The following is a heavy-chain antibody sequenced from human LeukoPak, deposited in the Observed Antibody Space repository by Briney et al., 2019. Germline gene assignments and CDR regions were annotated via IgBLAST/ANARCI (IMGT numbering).Heavy chain of an antibody. CDR1: GFIFSSYG. CDR2: IDNDGRGT. J-gene: IGHJ3*01. CDR3: ARGGVHHAFDV. Sequence: PGGSLRLSCAASGFIFSSYGFYWVRHVPGKGLEYVSRIDNDGRGTTYADSVKGRYTISRDNIKNTVYLQMNSLRPEDTAMYYCARGGVHHAFDVWGQGTMVTVSS. V-gene: IGHV3-74*01. D-gene: IGHD3-3*01.